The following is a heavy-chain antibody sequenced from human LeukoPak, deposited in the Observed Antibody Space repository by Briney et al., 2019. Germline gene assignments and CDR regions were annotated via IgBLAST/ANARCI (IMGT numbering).Heavy chain of an antibody. CDR2: INPNSGGT. D-gene: IGHD2-15*01. Sequence: ASVKVSCKASGYTFTSYYMHWVRQAPGQGLEWMGWINPNSGGTNYAQKFQGRVTMTRDTSISTAYMELSRLRSDDTAVYYCARGYCSGGSCYAIDYWGQGTLVTVSS. CDR3: ARGYCSGGSCYAIDY. CDR1: GYTFTSYY. V-gene: IGHV1-2*02. J-gene: IGHJ4*02.